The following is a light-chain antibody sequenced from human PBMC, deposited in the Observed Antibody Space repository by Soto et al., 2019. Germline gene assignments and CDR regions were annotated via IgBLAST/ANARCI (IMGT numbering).Light chain of an antibody. V-gene: IGKV3-20*01. CDR1: QTVSSSY. Sequence: EIVLTQSPGTLSVSPGERATLSCRASQTVSSSYLAWYQQKPGQAPRLLIYGASSRATGIPDRFSGSWSGTDFTLTISRPEPEDFAVYYCQQYGASPPLSFGGVTKV. J-gene: IGKJ4*01. CDR2: GAS. CDR3: QQYGASPPLS.